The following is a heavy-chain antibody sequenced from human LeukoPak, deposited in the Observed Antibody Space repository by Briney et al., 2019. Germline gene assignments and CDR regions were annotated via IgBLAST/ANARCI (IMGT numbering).Heavy chain of an antibody. D-gene: IGHD2-15*01. Sequence: PGGSLRLSCAASGFTFSDYYMSWIRQAPGKGLEWVSYISSSSSYTNYADSVKGRFTISRDNAKNSLYLQMNSLRAEDTAVYYCASRLGDCSGGSSYVDYFDYWGQGTLVTVSS. V-gene: IGHV3-11*06. CDR1: GFTFSDYY. CDR3: ASRLGDCSGGSSYVDYFDY. J-gene: IGHJ4*02. CDR2: ISSSSSYT.